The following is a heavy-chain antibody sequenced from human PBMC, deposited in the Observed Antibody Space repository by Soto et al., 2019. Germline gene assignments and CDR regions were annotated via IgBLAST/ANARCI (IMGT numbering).Heavy chain of an antibody. CDR3: ARDVHYDILTGYYVKSWFDP. CDR2: ISSSSSYI. J-gene: IGHJ5*02. V-gene: IGHV3-21*01. CDR1: GFTFSSYS. D-gene: IGHD3-9*01. Sequence: VQLVESGGGLVKPGGSLRLSCAASGFTFSSYSMNWVRQAPGKGLEWVSSISSSSSYIYYADSVKGRFTIYRDNAKNSLYLQMNSLRAEDTAVYYCARDVHYDILTGYYVKSWFDPWGQGTLVTVSS.